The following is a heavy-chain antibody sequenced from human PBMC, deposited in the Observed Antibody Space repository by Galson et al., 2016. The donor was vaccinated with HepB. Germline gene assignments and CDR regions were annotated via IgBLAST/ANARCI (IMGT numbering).Heavy chain of an antibody. CDR2: INQSGNT. J-gene: IGHJ4*02. D-gene: IGHD2-21*02. V-gene: IGHV4-34*01. CDR1: GGSFNDYY. Sequence: SETLSLTCAVYGGSFNDYYWGWIRQPPGKGLEWIGEINQSGNTNYQPSLKSRVTMSIDTSNNQFSLKLSSVTAADTAVYYCARAVSGVKYCGGDCYLFRNYLDYWDQGTLVTVSS. CDR3: ARAVSGVKYCGGDCYLFRNYLDY.